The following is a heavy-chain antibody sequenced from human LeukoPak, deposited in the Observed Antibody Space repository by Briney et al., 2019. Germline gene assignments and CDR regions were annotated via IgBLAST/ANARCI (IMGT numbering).Heavy chain of an antibody. CDR1: AGSLSSYY. CDR2: IYTSGST. Sequence: SETLSLTCTVSAGSLSSYYWSWIRQPAGKGLEWIGRIYTSGSTNYNPSPKSRVTMSVDTSKNQFSLKLSSVTAADTAVYYCTRGSGYSLDYWGQGTLVTVSS. J-gene: IGHJ4*02. CDR3: TRGSGYSLDY. D-gene: IGHD3-22*01. V-gene: IGHV4-4*07.